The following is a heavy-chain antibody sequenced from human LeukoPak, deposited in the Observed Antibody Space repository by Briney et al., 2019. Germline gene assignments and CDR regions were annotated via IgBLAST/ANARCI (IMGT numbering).Heavy chain of an antibody. D-gene: IGHD5-18*01. CDR1: GGSISSGGYS. CDR2: INHSGST. V-gene: IGHV4-30-2*01. J-gene: IGHJ6*02. Sequence: PSQTLSLTCAVSGGSISSGGYSWSWLRQPPGKGLEWIGEINHSGSTNYNPSLKSRVTISVDTSKNQFSLKLSSVTAADTAVYYCARVTLDRSYGYYYYYGMDVWGQGTTVTVSS. CDR3: ARVTLDRSYGYYYYYGMDV.